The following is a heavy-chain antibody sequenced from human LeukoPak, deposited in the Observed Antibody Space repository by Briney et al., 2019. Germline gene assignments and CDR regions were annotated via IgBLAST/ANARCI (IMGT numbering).Heavy chain of an antibody. D-gene: IGHD3-10*01. CDR2: IIPIFGTA. CDR3: AREESGGSGSYYNSY. V-gene: IGHV1-69*05. Sequence: SVKVSCRASGGTFSSYAISWVRQAPGQGLEWMGRIIPIFGTANYAQKFQGRGTITTDESTSTAYMELSSLRSEDTAVYYCAREESGGSGSYYNSYWGQGTLVTVSS. J-gene: IGHJ4*02. CDR1: GGTFSSYA.